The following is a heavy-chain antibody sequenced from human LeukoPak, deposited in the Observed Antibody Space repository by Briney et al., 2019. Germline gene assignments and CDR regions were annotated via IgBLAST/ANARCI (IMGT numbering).Heavy chain of an antibody. D-gene: IGHD3-10*02. V-gene: IGHV4-34*01. CDR2: INHSGST. Sequence: SETLSLTCAVYGGSFSGYYWSWIRQPPGKGLEWIGEINHSGSTNYSPSLKSRVTISVDTSKNQFSLKLSSVTAADTAVYYCARSPQQPSSVQGGYFDYWGQGTLVTVSS. J-gene: IGHJ4*02. CDR1: GGSFSGYY. CDR3: ARSPQQPSSVQGGYFDY.